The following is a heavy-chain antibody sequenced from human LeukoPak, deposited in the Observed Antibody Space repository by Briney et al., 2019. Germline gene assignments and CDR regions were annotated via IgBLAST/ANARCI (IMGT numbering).Heavy chain of an antibody. D-gene: IGHD2-15*01. Sequence: QTSETLSLTCAVYGGSFSGYYWSWIRQAPGKGLEWVGRTRNKADSYTTQYAAPVKGRFTISRDDSKNSLYLQMNSLKTEDTAVYYCARRRGYCSGGSCYVDYWGQGTLVTVSS. V-gene: IGHV3-72*01. CDR1: GGSFSGYY. J-gene: IGHJ4*02. CDR3: ARRRGYCSGGSCYVDY. CDR2: TRNKADSYTT.